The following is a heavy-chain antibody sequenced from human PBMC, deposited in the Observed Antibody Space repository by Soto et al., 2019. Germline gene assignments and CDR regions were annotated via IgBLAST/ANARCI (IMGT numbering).Heavy chain of an antibody. Sequence: QVQLQESGPGLVKPSGTLSLTCAVSGDSVSSPYYWCWVRQPPGKGLEWIGEVFHTGTISYNPSLRGRVTMAMDKSNISFSLALSYVTAADTAVYYCAGSAGWSAVRSWGRGTLVIVSS. V-gene: IGHV4-4*02. D-gene: IGHD3-10*01. CDR3: AGSAGWSAVRS. CDR1: GDSVSSPYY. CDR2: VFHTGTI. J-gene: IGHJ5*02.